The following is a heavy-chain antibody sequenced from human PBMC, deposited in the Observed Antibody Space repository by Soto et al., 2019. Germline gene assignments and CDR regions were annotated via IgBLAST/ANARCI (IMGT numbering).Heavy chain of an antibody. V-gene: IGHV5-51*01. Sequence: GESLKISFKGSGDTFPSYLIAWVRQMSGKGLEWMGIIYPGDSETRYSPSFQGQVTISADKSIKTAYLPWSSLKASDTAMYYCAILTCYYERSGNYTDPDNAFDILGQGTMVTVSS. J-gene: IGHJ3*02. CDR1: GDTFPSYL. CDR3: AILTCYYERSGNYTDPDNAFDI. D-gene: IGHD3-22*01. CDR2: IYPGDSET.